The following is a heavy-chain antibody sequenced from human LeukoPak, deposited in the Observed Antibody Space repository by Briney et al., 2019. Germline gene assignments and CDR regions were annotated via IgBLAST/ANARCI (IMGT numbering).Heavy chain of an antibody. CDR3: AKANGYYSD. J-gene: IGHJ4*02. D-gene: IGHD3-22*01. Sequence: GGSLRLSCVVSGFTFSTYWMSWVRQAPGKGLECVATIKQDGSVKNYGDSVQGRFTISRDNAKNSLYLQMHSLRAEDTAVYYCAKANGYYSDWGQGTLVTVSS. CDR2: IKQDGSVK. CDR1: GFTFSTYW. V-gene: IGHV3-7*03.